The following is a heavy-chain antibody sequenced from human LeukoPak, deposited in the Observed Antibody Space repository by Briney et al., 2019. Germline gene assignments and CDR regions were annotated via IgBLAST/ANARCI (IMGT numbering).Heavy chain of an antibody. V-gene: IGHV7-4-1*02. D-gene: IGHD4-17*01. CDR3: ARGYTKDMTSVTHFDY. CDR2: INTNTGNP. CDR1: GYTFTSYT. J-gene: IGHJ4*02. Sequence: ASVKVSCKASGYTFTSYTMNWVRQAPGQGLEWMGWINTNTGNPTYAQGFTGRFVFSLETSVSTAYLQISILNAEDTAVYYCARGYTKDMTSVTHFDYWGQGTLVTVSS.